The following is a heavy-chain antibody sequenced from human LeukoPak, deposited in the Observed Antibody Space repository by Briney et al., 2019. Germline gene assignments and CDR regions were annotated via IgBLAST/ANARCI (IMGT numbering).Heavy chain of an antibody. CDR2: IKGDGSST. V-gene: IGHV3-74*01. Sequence: GGSLRLSCAASGFTFSTYWMHWVRQAPGKGLVWVARIKGDGSSTIYADSVKGRFSISRDNSKNTLYLQTSSLRAEDTAVYYCARASTTVPNLLDHWGRGTLVTVSS. CDR3: ARASTTVPNLLDH. CDR1: GFTFSTYW. J-gene: IGHJ4*02. D-gene: IGHD4-17*01.